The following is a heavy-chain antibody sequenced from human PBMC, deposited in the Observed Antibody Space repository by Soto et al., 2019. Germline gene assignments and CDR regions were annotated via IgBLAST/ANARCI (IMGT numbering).Heavy chain of an antibody. CDR2: IYYGGIT. V-gene: IGHV4-31*03. CDR1: GGSVTRGGYY. J-gene: IGHJ5*02. D-gene: IGHD3-10*01. Sequence: SETRSLTCSVSGGSVTRGGYYWNRIRQHPGKGLEWIGYIYYGGITYYNPSLKSRITISVDTSKNQFSLKLSSATAADTAMYYCARGIWVRGPTGSTWFDPWGQGTLLSVS. CDR3: ARGIWVRGPTGSTWFDP.